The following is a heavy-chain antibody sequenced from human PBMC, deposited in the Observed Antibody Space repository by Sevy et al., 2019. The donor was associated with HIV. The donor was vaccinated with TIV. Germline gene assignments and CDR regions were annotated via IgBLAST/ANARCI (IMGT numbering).Heavy chain of an antibody. D-gene: IGHD2-2*01. J-gene: IGHJ4*02. V-gene: IGHV3-53*01. CDR1: GFNVNDNY. Sequence: GGSLRLSCLASGFNVNDNYMTWVRQAPGKGLEWVSLIRSAGGISYGDSVRGRFTISRDTSKITVFLQMNSLRVDDTAVYYCARIPGFCRGTSCPFENWGQGALVTVSS. CDR2: IRSAGGI. CDR3: ARIPGFCRGTSCPFEN.